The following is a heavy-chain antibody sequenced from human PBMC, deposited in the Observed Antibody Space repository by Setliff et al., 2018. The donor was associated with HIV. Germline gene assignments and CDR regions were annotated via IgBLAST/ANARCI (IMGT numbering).Heavy chain of an antibody. CDR3: ARESACSSTSCPKVLDY. J-gene: IGHJ4*02. V-gene: IGHV1-18*01. D-gene: IGHD2-2*01. Sequence: ASVKVSCKTSGYTFISYGISWVRQAPGQGLEWMGWINTYNGNTNYAQKFQDRVTMTTDISTTTAYMELRNLRSDDTAVYYCARESACSSTSCPKVLDYWGQGTLVTVSS. CDR1: GYTFISYG. CDR2: INTYNGNT.